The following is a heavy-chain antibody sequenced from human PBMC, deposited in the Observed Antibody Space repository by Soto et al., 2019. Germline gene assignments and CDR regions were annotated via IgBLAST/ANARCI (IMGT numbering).Heavy chain of an antibody. J-gene: IGHJ6*03. Sequence: GGSLRLSCAASGFTFSSYSMNWVRQAPGKGLEWVSSISSSSSYIYYADSVKGRFTISRDNAKNSLYLQMNSLRAEDTAVYYCARGYDFWSVAEDYYYYMDVWGKGTTVTVSS. D-gene: IGHD3-3*01. V-gene: IGHV3-21*01. CDR2: ISSSSSYI. CDR3: ARGYDFWSVAEDYYYYMDV. CDR1: GFTFSSYS.